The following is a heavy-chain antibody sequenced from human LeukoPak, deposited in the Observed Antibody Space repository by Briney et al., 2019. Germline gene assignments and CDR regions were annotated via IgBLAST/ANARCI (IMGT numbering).Heavy chain of an antibody. CDR2: INHSGST. J-gene: IGHJ6*04. Sequence: SETLSLTCAVYGGSFSGYYWSWIRQPPGKGLEWIGEINHSGSTNYNPSLKSRVTISVDTSKNQFSLELNSVTAADTAVYYCARSVRGYYYGSGTNYGMDVWGKGTTVTVSS. D-gene: IGHD3-10*01. CDR1: GGSFSGYY. CDR3: ARSVRGYYYGSGTNYGMDV. V-gene: IGHV4-34*01.